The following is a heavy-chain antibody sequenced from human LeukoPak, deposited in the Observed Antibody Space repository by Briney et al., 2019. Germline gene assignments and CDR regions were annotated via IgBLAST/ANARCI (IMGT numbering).Heavy chain of an antibody. CDR1: GGSISSYY. V-gene: IGHV4-4*07. D-gene: IGHD3-3*01. Sequence: MTSETLSLTCTVSGGSISSYYWSWIRQPAGKGLEWIGRIYTSGSTNYNPSLKSRVTMSVDTSKNQFSLKLSSVTAADTAVYYCARDWYDFWSGPLYGTDVWGQGTTVTVSS. J-gene: IGHJ6*02. CDR2: IYTSGST. CDR3: ARDWYDFWSGPLYGTDV.